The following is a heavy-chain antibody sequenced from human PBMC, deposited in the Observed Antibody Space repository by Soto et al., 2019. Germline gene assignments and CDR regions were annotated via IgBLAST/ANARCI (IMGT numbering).Heavy chain of an antibody. D-gene: IGHD6-25*01. CDR2: INTDGRST. CDR3: AREFTSSAY. V-gene: IGHV3-74*01. J-gene: IGHJ4*02. CDR1: GFTFSGYW. Sequence: GGSLRLSCAASGFTFSGYWMHWVRQAPGKGLVWVSRINTDGRSTDYADSVKGRFTISRDNAKNTLFLQMNSLRAEDTAVYYCAREFTSSAYWGQGTLVTVSS.